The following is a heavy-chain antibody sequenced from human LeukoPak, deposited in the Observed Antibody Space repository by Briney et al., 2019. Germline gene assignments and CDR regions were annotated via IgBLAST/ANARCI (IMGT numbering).Heavy chain of an antibody. D-gene: IGHD3-3*01. CDR2: INHSGST. CDR3: ARLSLTNVLRFLEWRFDP. V-gene: IGHV4-34*01. Sequence: PSETLSLTCAVYGGSFSGYYWSWIRQPPGKGLEWIGEINHSGSTNYNPSLKSRVTISVDTSKNQFSLKLSSVTAADTAVYYCARLSLTNVLRFLEWRFDPWGQGTLVTVSS. J-gene: IGHJ5*02. CDR1: GGSFSGYY.